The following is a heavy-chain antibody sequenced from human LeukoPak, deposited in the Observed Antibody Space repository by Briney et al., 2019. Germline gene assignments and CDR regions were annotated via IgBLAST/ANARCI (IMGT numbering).Heavy chain of an antibody. D-gene: IGHD5-18*01. J-gene: IGHJ4*02. Sequence: SETLSLTCAVYGGSFSGYYWSWIRQPPGKGLEWIGEINHSGSTNYNPSLKSRVTISVDTSKNQFSLKLSSVTAADTAVYYCARGYSYGYGYELFWYRGQGTLVTVSS. CDR2: INHSGST. CDR1: GGSFSGYY. V-gene: IGHV4-34*01. CDR3: ARGYSYGYGYELFWY.